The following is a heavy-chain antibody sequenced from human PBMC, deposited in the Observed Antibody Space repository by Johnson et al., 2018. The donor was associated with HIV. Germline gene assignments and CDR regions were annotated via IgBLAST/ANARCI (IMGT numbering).Heavy chain of an antibody. D-gene: IGHD3-9*01. J-gene: IGHJ3*02. CDR2: ISYDGSNK. Sequence: QEKLVESGGGVVQPGRSLRLSCAASGFTFSSYAMHWVRQAPGKGLEWVAVISYDGSNKYYADSVKGRFTISRDNAKNSLYLQMNSLRAEDTAVYYCAREEGTDILTRGDAFDIWGQGTMVTVSS. V-gene: IGHV3-30*04. CDR1: GFTFSSYA. CDR3: AREEGTDILTRGDAFDI.